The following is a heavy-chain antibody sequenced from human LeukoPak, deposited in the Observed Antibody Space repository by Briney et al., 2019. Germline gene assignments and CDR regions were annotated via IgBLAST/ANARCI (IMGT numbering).Heavy chain of an antibody. CDR3: ARARAVAGTSNAFDI. Sequence: GASVKVSCKASGYTFTGYYMHWVRQAPGQGLEWMGWINPNSGGTNYAQKFQGRVTMTRDTSISTAYMELSRLRSDDTAVYYCARARAVAGTSNAFDIWGQGTMVTVSS. V-gene: IGHV1-2*02. J-gene: IGHJ3*02. CDR1: GYTFTGYY. CDR2: INPNSGGT. D-gene: IGHD6-19*01.